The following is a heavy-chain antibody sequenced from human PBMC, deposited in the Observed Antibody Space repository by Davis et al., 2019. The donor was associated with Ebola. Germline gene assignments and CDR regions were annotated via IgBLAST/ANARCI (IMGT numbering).Heavy chain of an antibody. J-gene: IGHJ4*02. CDR3: AGDTIGLDY. D-gene: IGHD3-10*01. CDR1: GGSISSYY. Sequence: PSETLSLTCTVSGGSISSYYWNWVRQPPGKGLEWIGCISDRGSTYYNPSRNNRVTISIDTSRNQFSLKVTSATAADTAVYYCAGDTIGLDYWGQGTLVTVSS. CDR2: ISDRGST. V-gene: IGHV4-59*08.